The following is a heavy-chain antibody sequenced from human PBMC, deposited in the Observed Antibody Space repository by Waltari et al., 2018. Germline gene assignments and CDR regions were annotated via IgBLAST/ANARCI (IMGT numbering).Heavy chain of an antibody. CDR2: ISISSSYI. CDR1: GFTFSSYS. CDR3: ARGEHYYYYGMDV. V-gene: IGHV3-21*01. Sequence: EVQLVESGGGLVKPGGSLRLSCADSGFTFSSYSMNWVRQAPGKGMEGVVSISISSSYIYYADSVKGRFTISRDNAKNSLYLQMNSLRAEDTAVYYCARGEHYYYYGMDVWGQGTTVTVSS. J-gene: IGHJ6*02.